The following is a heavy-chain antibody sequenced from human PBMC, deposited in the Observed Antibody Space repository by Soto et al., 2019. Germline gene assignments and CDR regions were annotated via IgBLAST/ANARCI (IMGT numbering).Heavy chain of an antibody. V-gene: IGHV1-18*04. CDR1: GYSLSDYG. J-gene: IGHJ6*02. CDR3: ARYGYSSGWYLGTGMDV. CDR2: ISTYNGNT. D-gene: IGHD6-19*01. Sequence: QVQLVQSGAEVKKPGASLKVSCQASGYSLSDYGIAWVRQAPGQGLAWVGWISTYNGNTNYAQKFQGRVTMTTDTSANTAYMEPRSLRSDDTAMYYCARYGYSSGWYLGTGMDVWGQGTPVTVSS.